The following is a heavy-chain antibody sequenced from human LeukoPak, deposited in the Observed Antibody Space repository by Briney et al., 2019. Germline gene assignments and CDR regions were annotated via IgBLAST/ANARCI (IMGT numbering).Heavy chain of an antibody. D-gene: IGHD3-3*01. J-gene: IGHJ5*02. V-gene: IGHV3-66*01. CDR2: IYSGGST. Sequence: GGSLRLSCAASGFTVSSNYMSWVRQAPGKGLEWVSVIYSGGSTYYADSVKGRFTISRDNSKNTLYLQMNSLRAEDTAVYYCASTYYDFWSGHQAGGTWFDPWGQGTLVTVSS. CDR3: ASTYYDFWSGHQAGGTWFDP. CDR1: GFTVSSNY.